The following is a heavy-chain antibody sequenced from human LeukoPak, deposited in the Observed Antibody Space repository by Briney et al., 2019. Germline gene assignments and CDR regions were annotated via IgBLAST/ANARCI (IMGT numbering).Heavy chain of an antibody. CDR2: IYYSGST. V-gene: IGHV4-59*01. J-gene: IGHJ5*02. Sequence: PSETLSLTCTVSGGSINSYYWSWIRQPPGKGLGWIGYIYYSGSTEYNPSLKSRVTISVDTSKNQFSLKMSSVTAADTAVYYCARARDGHINNWFDPWGQGTLVTVSS. D-gene: IGHD5-24*01. CDR1: GGSINSYY. CDR3: ARARDGHINNWFDP.